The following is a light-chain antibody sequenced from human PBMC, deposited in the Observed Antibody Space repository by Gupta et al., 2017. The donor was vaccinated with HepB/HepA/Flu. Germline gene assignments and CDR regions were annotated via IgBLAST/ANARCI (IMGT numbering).Light chain of an antibody. CDR2: GAS. CDR1: RGISHS. Sequence: DIKMTQAPTSLSPSVGDRVTITCRASRGISHSLAWFQQKPGGAPRSLIYGASTLQGGVSSNFIGSGAGTDFTLTIRSLQPEDFATYYCQQYHLYPFTFGGGTKVEL. CDR3: QQYHLYPFT. J-gene: IGKJ4*01. V-gene: IGKV1-16*02.